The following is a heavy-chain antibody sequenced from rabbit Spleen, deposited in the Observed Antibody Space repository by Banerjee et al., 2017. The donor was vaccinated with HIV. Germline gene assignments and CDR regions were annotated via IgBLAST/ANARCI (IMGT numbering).Heavy chain of an antibody. Sequence: QSLEESGGDLVKPGASLTLACTASGVSFSISSYMCWVRQAPGKGLEWIACIDAGSSGFTYFATWAKGRFAISKTSSTTVTLQMTRLTAADTATYFCARDTGSSFSSYGMALWGPGTLVTVS. D-gene: IGHD8-1*01. CDR3: ARDTGSSFSSYGMAL. J-gene: IGHJ6*01. CDR1: GVSFSISSY. V-gene: IGHV1S40*01. CDR2: IDAGSSGFT.